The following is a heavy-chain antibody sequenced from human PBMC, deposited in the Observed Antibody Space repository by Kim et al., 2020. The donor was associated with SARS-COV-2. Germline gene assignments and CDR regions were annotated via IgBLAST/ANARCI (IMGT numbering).Heavy chain of an antibody. CDR2: IYYSGST. J-gene: IGHJ3*02. CDR3: ARDGKRNLGYCSGGSCYDPDAFDI. D-gene: IGHD2-15*01. V-gene: IGHV4-39*07. CDR1: GGSISSSSYY. Sequence: SETLSLTCTVSGGSISSSSYYWGWIRQPPGKGLEWIGSIYYSGSTYYNPSLKSRVTISVDTSKNQFSLKLSSVTAADTAVYYCARDGKRNLGYCSGGSCYDPDAFDIWGQGTMVTVSS.